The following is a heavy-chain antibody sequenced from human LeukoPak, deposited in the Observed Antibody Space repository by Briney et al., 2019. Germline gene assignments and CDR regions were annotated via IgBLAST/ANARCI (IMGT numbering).Heavy chain of an antibody. J-gene: IGHJ4*02. V-gene: IGHV1-69*06. CDR3: ASLLLWFGELPKWDYYFDY. Sequence: SVKVSCKASGGTFSSYAISWVRQAPGQGLEWMGGIIPIFGTANYAQKFQGRVTITADKSTSTAYMELSSLRSEDTAVYYCASLLLWFGELPKWDYYFDYWGQGTLVTVSS. CDR2: IIPIFGTA. D-gene: IGHD3-10*01. CDR1: GGTFSSYA.